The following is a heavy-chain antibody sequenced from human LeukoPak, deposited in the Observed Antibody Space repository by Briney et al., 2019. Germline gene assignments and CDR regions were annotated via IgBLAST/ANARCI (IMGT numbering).Heavy chain of an antibody. CDR3: ARAAQPGFDP. Sequence: GGSLRLSCGASGLTFSTYSMNWVRQAPGKGLEWVSYISSDSGTIYYADSVKGRFTISRGNAKKSLYLQMNGLRAEDTAVYYCARAAQPGFDPWGQGTLVTVSS. CDR2: ISSDSGTI. CDR1: GLTFSTYS. V-gene: IGHV3-48*01. J-gene: IGHJ5*02. D-gene: IGHD1-14*01.